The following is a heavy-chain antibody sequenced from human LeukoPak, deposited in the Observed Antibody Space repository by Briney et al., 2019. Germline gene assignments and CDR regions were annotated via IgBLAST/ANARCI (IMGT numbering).Heavy chain of an antibody. J-gene: IGHJ4*02. D-gene: IGHD3-22*01. Sequence: GGSLRLSCASSGFTFSSYGMHWVRQAPGKGLEWVAVISYDGSNKYYADSVKGRFTISRDNSKNTLYLQMNSLRAEDTAVYYCARPYDSSGYRGPHYFDYWGQGTLVTVSS. CDR2: ISYDGSNK. CDR1: GFTFSSYG. V-gene: IGHV3-30*03. CDR3: ARPYDSSGYRGPHYFDY.